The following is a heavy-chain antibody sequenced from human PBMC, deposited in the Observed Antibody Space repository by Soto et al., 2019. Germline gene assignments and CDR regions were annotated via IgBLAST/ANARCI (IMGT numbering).Heavy chain of an antibody. J-gene: IGHJ5*02. D-gene: IGHD3-22*01. CDR2: ISGSGGST. CDR3: AVASPDYYDSSGYYH. V-gene: IGHV3-23*01. CDR1: GFTFSSYA. Sequence: GGSLRLSCAASGFTFSSYAMSWVRQAPGKGLEWVSAISGSGGSTYYADSVKGRFTISRDNSKNTLYLQMNSLRAEDTAVYYCAVASPDYYDSSGYYHWGQGTLVTVSS.